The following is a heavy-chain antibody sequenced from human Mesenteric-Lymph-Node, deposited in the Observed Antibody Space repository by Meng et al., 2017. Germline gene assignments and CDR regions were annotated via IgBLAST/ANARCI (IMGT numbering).Heavy chain of an antibody. Sequence: SETLSLTCSVSGYSITSAYYWDWIRQSPGKGLEWIGSIYYSGSTYYNPSLKSRVTISVDTSKNQFSLKLSSVTAADTAVYYCAREVGARSGYLYWGQGTLVTVSS. D-gene: IGHD3-22*01. CDR1: GYSITSAYY. J-gene: IGHJ4*02. CDR2: IYYSGST. V-gene: IGHV4-38-2*02. CDR3: AREVGARSGYLY.